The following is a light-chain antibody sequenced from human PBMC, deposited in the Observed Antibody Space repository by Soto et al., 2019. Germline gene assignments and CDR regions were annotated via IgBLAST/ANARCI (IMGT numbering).Light chain of an antibody. V-gene: IGLV1-51*01. CDR2: DNN. CDR1: SSNIEHNY. Sequence: QSVLTQPPSVSAAPGQKVTISCSGSSSNIEHNYVSWYQQLPGTAPKLLIYDNNKRPPGIPDRFPGSKSGTSATLGITGLQTGDEADYYCGTWDSSLSAGVFGGGTKLTVL. J-gene: IGLJ2*01. CDR3: GTWDSSLSAGV.